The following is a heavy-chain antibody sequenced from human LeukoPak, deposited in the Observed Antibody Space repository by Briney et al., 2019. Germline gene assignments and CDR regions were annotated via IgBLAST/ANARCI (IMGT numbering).Heavy chain of an antibody. CDR3: ASALWFGELFDY. J-gene: IGHJ4*02. Sequence: PSETLSLTCTVSGGSISSSSYYWGWIRQPPGKGLEWIGSIYYSGSTYYNPSLKSRVTISVDTSKSQFSLKLSSVTAADTAVYYCASALWFGELFDYWGQGTLVTVSS. CDR2: IYYSGST. V-gene: IGHV4-39*07. D-gene: IGHD3-10*01. CDR1: GGSISSSSYY.